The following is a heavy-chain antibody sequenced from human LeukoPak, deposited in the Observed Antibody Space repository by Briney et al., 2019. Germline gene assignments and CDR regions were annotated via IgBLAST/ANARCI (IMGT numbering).Heavy chain of an antibody. J-gene: IGHJ4*02. CDR3: ARGRTVDY. CDR2: INHSGST. D-gene: IGHD1-1*01. Sequence: SETLSLTCAVYGGSFSGYYWSWIRQPPGKGLEWIGEINHSGSTNYNPSLKSRVTISVDTSKNQFSLRLSSVTAADTAVYYCARGRTVDYWGQGTLVTVSS. CDR1: GGSFSGYY. V-gene: IGHV4-34*01.